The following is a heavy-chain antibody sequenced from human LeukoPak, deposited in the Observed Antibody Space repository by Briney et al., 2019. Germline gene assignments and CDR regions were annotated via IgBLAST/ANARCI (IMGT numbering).Heavy chain of an antibody. D-gene: IGHD3-10*01. J-gene: IGHJ4*02. Sequence: GGSLRLSCAASGFTFDDYAMHWVRQAPGKGLEWVSGISWNSGSIGYADSVKGRFTISRDNAKNSLYLQMNSLRAGDTALYYCAKDRRGSGSYLFDYWGQGTLVTVSS. V-gene: IGHV3-9*01. CDR3: AKDRRGSGSYLFDY. CDR1: GFTFDDYA. CDR2: ISWNSGSI.